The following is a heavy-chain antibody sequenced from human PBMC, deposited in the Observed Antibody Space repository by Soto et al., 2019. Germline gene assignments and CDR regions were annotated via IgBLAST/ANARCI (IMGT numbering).Heavy chain of an antibody. J-gene: IGHJ4*02. V-gene: IGHV3-23*01. CDR1: GFTLSSYA. CDR3: AKDRSIAAADSILDY. Sequence: GGSLRLSCAASGFTLSSYAMSWVRQAPGKGLEWVSAISGSGGSTYHADSVKGRFTISRDNSKNTLYLQMNSLRAEDTAVYYCAKDRSIAAADSILDYWGQGTLVTVSS. D-gene: IGHD6-13*01. CDR2: ISGSGGST.